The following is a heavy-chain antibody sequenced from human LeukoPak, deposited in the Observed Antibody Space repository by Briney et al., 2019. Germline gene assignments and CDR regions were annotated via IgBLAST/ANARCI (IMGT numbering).Heavy chain of an antibody. D-gene: IGHD5-24*01. CDR2: IYYSGST. V-gene: IGHV4-39*01. CDR1: GASISSSTYY. J-gene: IGHJ4*02. Sequence: PSETLSLTCTVSGASISSSTYYWGWIRQPPGKGLEWIGSIYYSGSTNYNPSFRSRVTISVDTSKNQFSLNLRSVTAADTAVYYCASFDGYNLVSLDYWGQGTLVTVSS. CDR3: ASFDGYNLVSLDY.